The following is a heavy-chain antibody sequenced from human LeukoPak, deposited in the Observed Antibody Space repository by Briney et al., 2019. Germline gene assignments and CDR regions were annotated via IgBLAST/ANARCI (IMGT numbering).Heavy chain of an antibody. CDR3: AGDGEIQLWSIRGYYYYYMDV. J-gene: IGHJ6*03. D-gene: IGHD5-18*01. V-gene: IGHV3-23*01. CDR1: GFTFNNYA. Sequence: GGSLRLSCAASGFTFNNYALTWVRQAPGKGLEWVSRISGSGGSTYYADSVKGRFTISRDNAKNSLYLQMNSLRAEDTAVYYCAGDGEIQLWSIRGYYYYYMDVWGKGTTVTVSS. CDR2: ISGSGGST.